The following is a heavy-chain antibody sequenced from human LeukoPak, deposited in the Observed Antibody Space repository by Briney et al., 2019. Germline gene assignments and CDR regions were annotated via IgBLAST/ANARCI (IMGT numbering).Heavy chain of an antibody. D-gene: IGHD3-10*01. CDR1: GFSFSTNP. J-gene: IGHJ3*02. CDR2: ISPDRT. CDR3: VKEHVDRAFTRAFEI. V-gene: IGHV3-23*01. Sequence: PGGSLRLSCAASGFSFSTNPMSWVRQPPGKGLEWVSAISPDRTYYADSVRGRFTISRDTYKNTVDLHINSPRAEDTAIYYCVKEHVDRAFTRAFEIWGQGTVVTVSS.